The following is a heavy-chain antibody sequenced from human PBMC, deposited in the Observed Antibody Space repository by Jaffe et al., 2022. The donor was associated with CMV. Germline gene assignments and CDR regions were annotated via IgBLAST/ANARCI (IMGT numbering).Heavy chain of an antibody. Sequence: QVQLQESGPGLVKPSETLSLTCTVSGGSISSYYWSWIRQPPGKGLEWIGYIYYSGSTNYNPSLKSRVTISVDTSKNQFSLKLSSVTAADTAVYYCARKGTHYYDSINAFDIWGQGTMVTVSS. CDR3: ARKGTHYYDSINAFDI. J-gene: IGHJ3*02. CDR2: IYYSGST. CDR1: GGSISSYY. D-gene: IGHD3-22*01. V-gene: IGHV4-59*01.